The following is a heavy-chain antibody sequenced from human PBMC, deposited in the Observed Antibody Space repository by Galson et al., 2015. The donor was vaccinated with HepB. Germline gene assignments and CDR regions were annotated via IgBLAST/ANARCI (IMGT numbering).Heavy chain of an antibody. CDR3: ASSLVVPAGIEYYYYAMDV. CDR2: INHSGIT. D-gene: IGHD2-2*01. Sequence: SETLSLTCAVYGGSFSAFHWNWIRQSPGKGLEWIGEINHSGITNYNPSLKSRVTMSVDTSKKQFSLKLSSVTAADTAVYYCASSLVVPAGIEYYYYAMDVWGQGTAVTVSS. CDR1: GGSFSAFH. V-gene: IGHV4-34*01. J-gene: IGHJ6*02.